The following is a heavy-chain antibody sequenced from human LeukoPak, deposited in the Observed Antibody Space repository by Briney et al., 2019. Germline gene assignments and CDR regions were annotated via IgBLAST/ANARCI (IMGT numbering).Heavy chain of an antibody. CDR2: INHSGST. CDR3: ASASRQFMVRARMSYYYYMDV. J-gene: IGHJ6*03. CDR1: GASFSGCY. V-gene: IGHV4-34*01. D-gene: IGHD3-10*01. Sequence: SETLSLTCAVYGASFSGCYWRGRRQPPGKVLEWRGEINHSGSTNYNPSLQSRVTISVDTSNNQFSLKLSSVTAADPAVYYCASASRQFMVRARMSYYYYMDVWGKGTTVTVSS.